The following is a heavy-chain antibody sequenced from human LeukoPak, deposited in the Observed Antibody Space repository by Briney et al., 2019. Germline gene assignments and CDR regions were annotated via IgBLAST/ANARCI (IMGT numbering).Heavy chain of an antibody. CDR2: IIPIFGTA. J-gene: IGHJ3*02. D-gene: IGHD3-3*01. CDR1: GGTFSSYA. V-gene: IGHV1-69*05. CDR3: ARSRITIFGVVINDAFDI. Sequence: ASVKVSCKASGGTFSSYAISWVRQAPGQGLEWMGGIIPIFGTANYAQKFQGRVTITTDESTSTAYMELSSLRSEDTAVCYCARSRITIFGVVINDAFDIWGQGTMVTVSS.